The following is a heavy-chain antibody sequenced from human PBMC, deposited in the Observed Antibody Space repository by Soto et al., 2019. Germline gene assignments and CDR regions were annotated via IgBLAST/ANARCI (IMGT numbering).Heavy chain of an antibody. CDR1: GGSISSYY. CDR3: ARSAMVRGVTPGY. D-gene: IGHD3-10*01. J-gene: IGHJ4*02. V-gene: IGHV4-59*01. Sequence: SEPLSLTCTVSGGSISSYYWSWIRQPPGKGLEWIGYIYYSGSTNYNPSLTSRVTISVDTSKNQFSLKLSSVTAADTAVYYCARSAMVRGVTPGYWGQGTLVTVSS. CDR2: IYYSGST.